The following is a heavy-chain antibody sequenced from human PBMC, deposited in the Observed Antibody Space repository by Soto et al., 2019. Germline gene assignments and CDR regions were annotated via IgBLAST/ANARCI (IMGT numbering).Heavy chain of an antibody. Sequence: GSLRLSCAASGFTFSSYWMSWVRQAPGKGLEWVANIKQDGSEKYYVDSVKGRFTISRDNAKNSLYLQMNSLRSEDTAVYYCAIVNWNYDLGYYYGMDVWGQGTTVTVSS. CDR2: IKQDGSEK. CDR1: GFTFSSYW. V-gene: IGHV3-7*05. D-gene: IGHD1-7*01. J-gene: IGHJ6*02. CDR3: AIVNWNYDLGYYYGMDV.